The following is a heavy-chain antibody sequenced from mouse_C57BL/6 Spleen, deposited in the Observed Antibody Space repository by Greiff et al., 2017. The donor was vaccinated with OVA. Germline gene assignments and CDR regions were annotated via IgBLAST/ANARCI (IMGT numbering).Heavy chain of an antibody. J-gene: IGHJ3*01. V-gene: IGHV5-17*01. CDR1: GFTFSDYG. Sequence: EVKVVESGGGLVKPGGSLKLSCAASGFTFSDYGMHWVRQAPEKGLEWVAYISSGSSTIYYADTVKGRFTISRDNAKNTLFLQMTSLRSEDTAMYYCALIYYDYDELAYWGQGTLVTVSA. CDR3: ALIYYDYDELAY. CDR2: ISSGSSTI. D-gene: IGHD2-4*01.